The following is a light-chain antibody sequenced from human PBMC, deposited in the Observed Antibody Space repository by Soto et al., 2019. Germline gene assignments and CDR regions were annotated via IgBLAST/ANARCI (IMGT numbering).Light chain of an antibody. J-gene: IGKJ1*01. CDR1: QNIRGNE. CDR3: QDYGTSAPWT. CDR2: RGS. V-gene: IGKV3-20*01. Sequence: EVVLTQSPGTLSLSPGERATLSCRASQNIRGNELAWYQQKPGQAPRLLIYRGSSRATGIPDRFSGRGSGTYFPLTISRLEPEDFAVYYCQDYGTSAPWTFGQGTKVEIK.